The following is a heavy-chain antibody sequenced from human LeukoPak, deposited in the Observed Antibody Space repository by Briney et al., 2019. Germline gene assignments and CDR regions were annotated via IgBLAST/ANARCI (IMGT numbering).Heavy chain of an antibody. CDR1: GFIFNNYA. J-gene: IGHJ4*02. V-gene: IGHV3-9*01. CDR3: ARAGGLRIAVAPIDC. CDR2: ISWNSGSI. Sequence: GGSLRLSCAGSGFIFNNYAMHWVRQPPGQGREWVSGISWNSGSIDYADSVKGRFTISRDNSKNTLYLQMNSLRAEDTAVYYCARAGGLRIAVAPIDCWGQGTLVTVSS. D-gene: IGHD6-19*01.